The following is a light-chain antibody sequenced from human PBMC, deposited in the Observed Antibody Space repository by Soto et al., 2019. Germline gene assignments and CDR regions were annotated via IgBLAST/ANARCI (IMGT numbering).Light chain of an antibody. Sequence: EIVMTQSPATLSVSPGERATLSCRASQSVSSNLAWYQQKPGQAPRLLIYGASTRATGIPARFSGSGSGTEFTLTISSLQSEDFAAYYCHQYNNSPQTFGQGTKVEIK. CDR2: GAS. CDR1: QSVSSN. V-gene: IGKV3-15*01. J-gene: IGKJ1*01. CDR3: HQYNNSPQT.